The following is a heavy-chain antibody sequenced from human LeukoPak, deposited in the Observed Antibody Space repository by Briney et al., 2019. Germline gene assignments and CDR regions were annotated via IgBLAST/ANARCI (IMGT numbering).Heavy chain of an antibody. J-gene: IGHJ4*02. V-gene: IGHV1-18*01. Sequence: ASVRVSCKASGYTFTSYGISWVRQAPGQGLEWMGWISAYNGNTNYAQTLQGRVTITTDTSTSTAYMELRSLRSDDTSVYYCARVIYYSGSGSYIDYWGQGTLVTVSS. CDR1: GYTFTSYG. D-gene: IGHD3-10*01. CDR3: ARVIYYSGSGSYIDY. CDR2: ISAYNGNT.